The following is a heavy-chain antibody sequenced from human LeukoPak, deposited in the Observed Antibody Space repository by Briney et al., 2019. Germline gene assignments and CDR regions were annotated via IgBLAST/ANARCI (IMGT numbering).Heavy chain of an antibody. D-gene: IGHD4-17*01. V-gene: IGHV1-18*01. CDR3: ARAGPTGNWFDP. CDR1: GYTFTSYG. J-gene: IGHJ5*02. CDR2: ISAYNGNT. Sequence: ASVKLSCKASGYTFTSYGISWVRLAPGQGLEWMGWISAYNGNTNYAQKLQGRVTMTTDTSTSTAYMELRSLRSDDTAVYYCARAGPTGNWFDPWGQGTLVTVSS.